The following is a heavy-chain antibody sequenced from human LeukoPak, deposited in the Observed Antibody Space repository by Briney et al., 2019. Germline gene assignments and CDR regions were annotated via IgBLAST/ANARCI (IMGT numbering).Heavy chain of an antibody. V-gene: IGHV3-48*03. J-gene: IGHJ6*02. CDR1: GFTFSSYE. Sequence: GGSLRLSCAASGFTFSSYEMNWVRQAPGKGLEWVSYISSSGSTIYYADSVKGRFTISRDNAQNSLYLQMNSLRAEDTAVYYCARTCGSYSSLFYYYYGMDVWGQGTTVTVSS. CDR2: ISSSGSTI. D-gene: IGHD1-26*01. CDR3: ARTCGSYSSLFYYYYGMDV.